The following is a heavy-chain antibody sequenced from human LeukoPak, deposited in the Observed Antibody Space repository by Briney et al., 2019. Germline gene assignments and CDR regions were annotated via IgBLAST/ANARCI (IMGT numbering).Heavy chain of an antibody. V-gene: IGHV3-66*01. J-gene: IGHJ4*02. CDR2: IYSGGST. CDR3: ARVEDGY. Sequence: WXRQAPGKGLEWVSVIYSGGSTYYADSVKGRFTISRDNSKNTLYLQMNSLRAEDTAVYYCARVEDGYWGQGTLVTVSS.